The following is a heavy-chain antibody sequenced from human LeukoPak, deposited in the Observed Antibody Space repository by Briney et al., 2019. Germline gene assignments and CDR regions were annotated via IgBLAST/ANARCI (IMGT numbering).Heavy chain of an antibody. CDR2: INHSGST. CDR1: GGSFSGYY. D-gene: IGHD6-19*01. J-gene: IGHJ4*02. V-gene: IGHV4-34*01. CDR3: ARGGRSGLTY. Sequence: SETLSFTCAVYGGSFSGYYWSWIRQPPGKGLEWIGEINHSGSTNYNPSLKSRVTISVDTSKNQFSLKLSSVTAADTAVYYCARGGRSGLTYWGQGTLVTVSS.